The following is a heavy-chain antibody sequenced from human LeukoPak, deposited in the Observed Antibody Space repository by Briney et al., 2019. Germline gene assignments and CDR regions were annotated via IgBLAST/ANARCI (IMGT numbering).Heavy chain of an antibody. J-gene: IGHJ6*02. V-gene: IGHV3-48*01. Sequence: GGSLRLSCAASGFTFSSYSMNWVRQAPGKGLEWVSYISSSSNTIYYADSVKGRFTISRDNAKNSLYLQMNSLRAEDTAVYYCARSWNTVVANYYYYGMDVWGQGTTVTVSS. CDR2: ISSSSNTI. CDR1: GFTFSSYS. CDR3: ARSWNTVVANYYYYGMDV. D-gene: IGHD2-15*01.